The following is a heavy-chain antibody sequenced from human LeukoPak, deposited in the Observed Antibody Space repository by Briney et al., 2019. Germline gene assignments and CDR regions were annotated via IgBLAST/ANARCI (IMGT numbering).Heavy chain of an antibody. D-gene: IGHD3-10*01. V-gene: IGHV1-18*04. CDR3: AGSNYYGSGSLAR. J-gene: IGHJ4*02. CDR2: ISAYNGNT. Sequence: ASVKVSCKASGYTFTSYGISWVRQAPGQGVGWMGWISAYNGNTNYAQKPQGRVTMTTDTSTSTAYMELRSLRSDDTAVYYRAGSNYYGSGSLARWGQGTLVTVSS. CDR1: GYTFTSYG.